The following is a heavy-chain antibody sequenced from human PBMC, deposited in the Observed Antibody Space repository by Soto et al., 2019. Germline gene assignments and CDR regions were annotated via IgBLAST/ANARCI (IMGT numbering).Heavy chain of an antibody. V-gene: IGHV3-33*01. CDR3: ARAGGTTVTGLWHFDS. CDR1: GSTFNTYS. D-gene: IGHD4-17*01. J-gene: IGHJ4*02. CDR2: IWYDGTQK. Sequence: GGSLRLSCEASGSTFNTYSMHWVRQPPGKGLEWLAAIWYDGTQKYYADSVKGRFIISRDNSKKTLYLEKNSLRAEDTAVYYCARAGGTTVTGLWHFDSWGQGTLVTVSS.